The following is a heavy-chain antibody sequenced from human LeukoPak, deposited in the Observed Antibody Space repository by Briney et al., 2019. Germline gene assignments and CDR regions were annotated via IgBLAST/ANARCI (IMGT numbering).Heavy chain of an antibody. Sequence: HGESLKISCKGSGYSFTSYWIGWVRQLPGKGLEWMGIIYPGDSDTRYSPSFQGQVTISADKSISTAYLQWSSLKASDTAICARTETYYGSGGYFDAFDIWGQGTMVTVSS. J-gene: IGHJ3*02. V-gene: IGHV5-51*01. D-gene: IGHD3-10*01. CDR3: TETYYGSGGYFDAFDI. CDR1: GYSFTSYW. CDR2: IYPGDSDT.